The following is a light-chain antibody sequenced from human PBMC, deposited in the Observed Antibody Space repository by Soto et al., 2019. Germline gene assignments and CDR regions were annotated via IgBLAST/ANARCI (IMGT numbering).Light chain of an antibody. V-gene: IGLV4-69*01. Sequence: QSVLTQSPSASASLGASVKLTCTLSSGHSSYAIAWHQKQPGKGPRYLMDLNNDGSHTKGDGIPDRFSGSSSGADRFLIISSLQSEDEADYYCQTWGTGFQFFGGGTKLIVL. CDR2: LNNDGSH. CDR1: SGHSSYA. J-gene: IGLJ2*01. CDR3: QTWGTGFQF.